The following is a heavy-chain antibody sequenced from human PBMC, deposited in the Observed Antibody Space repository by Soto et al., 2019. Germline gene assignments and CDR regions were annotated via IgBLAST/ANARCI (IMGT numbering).Heavy chain of an antibody. CDR3: ARGAGGNFYFDY. J-gene: IGHJ4*02. V-gene: IGHV4-31*03. CDR2: VYYSGST. CDR1: GGSINRCGYY. Sequence: PSETLSLTCTVSGGSINRCGYYWTWIRQHPGKGLEWIGSVYYSGSTNYNPSLKSRVTISVDTSKNQFSLKLSSVSAADTAVYYCARGAGGNFYFDYWGQGTLVTVSS. D-gene: IGHD2-21*02.